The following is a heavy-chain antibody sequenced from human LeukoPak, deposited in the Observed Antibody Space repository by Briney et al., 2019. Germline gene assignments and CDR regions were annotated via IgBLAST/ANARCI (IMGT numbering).Heavy chain of an antibody. Sequence: GGSPRLSCAASGFTFSSYAMSWVRQAPGKGLEWVSAISGSGGSTYYADSVKGRFTISRDDSKNTLYLQMNSLRAEDTAVYYCAKWIAVAGLDYWGQGTLVTVSS. V-gene: IGHV3-23*01. CDR1: GFTFSSYA. CDR3: AKWIAVAGLDY. J-gene: IGHJ4*02. D-gene: IGHD6-19*01. CDR2: ISGSGGST.